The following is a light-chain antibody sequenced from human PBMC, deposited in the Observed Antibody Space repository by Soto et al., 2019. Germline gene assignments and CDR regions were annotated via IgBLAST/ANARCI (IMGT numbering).Light chain of an antibody. Sequence: MPKSPGTLSLSPGATATPPGRASQSLGSDLAWYPQKPGQAPRLLIFGASARPTGIPARISGSGSGTECTLTIRSLRSEDGAVYFCQQYYNSHRTGGQGTKGDIK. CDR2: GAS. CDR1: QSLGSD. CDR3: QQYYNSHRT. V-gene: IGKV3-15*01. J-gene: IGKJ1*01.